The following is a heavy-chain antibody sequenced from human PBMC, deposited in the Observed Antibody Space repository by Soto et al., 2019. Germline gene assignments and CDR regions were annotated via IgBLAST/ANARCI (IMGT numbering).Heavy chain of an antibody. CDR1: GFSFPDYD. CDR3: AKEGRLRSPAGDYFDS. CDR2: VGRFGNT. Sequence: PWGSLRLSCEGSGFSFPDYDMNWVRQTPGKGLEWVAAVGRFGNTYYRDSVRGRFTISRDDSRNTVYLQMNRLRVEDTAVYFCAKEGRLRSPAGDYFDSWAQGSLVTVSS. J-gene: IGHJ4*02. D-gene: IGHD3-10*01. V-gene: IGHV3-23*01.